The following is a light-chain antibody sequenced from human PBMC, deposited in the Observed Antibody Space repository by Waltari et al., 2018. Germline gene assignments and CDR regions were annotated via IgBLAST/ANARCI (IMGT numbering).Light chain of an antibody. CDR1: SSDVGGYNY. J-gene: IGLJ2*01. CDR3: SSYTSSSTVV. CDR2: DVR. V-gene: IGLV2-14*01. Sequence: QSALTQPASVSGSPGQSITISCTGTSSDVGGYNYVSWYQQYPGKVPKLMIYDVRTRPSGVSTRFSVSKSGNTASLTISGLQAEDEADYYCSSYTSSSTVVFGGGTKLTVL.